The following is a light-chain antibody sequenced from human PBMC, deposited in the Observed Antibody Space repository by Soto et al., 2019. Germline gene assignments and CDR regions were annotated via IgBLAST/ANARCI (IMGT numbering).Light chain of an antibody. CDR2: DTH. V-gene: IGLV7-46*01. J-gene: IGLJ7*01. CDR1: TGAVTSDDY. CDR3: LLFYTGGRPV. Sequence: QAVVTQEPSLTVSPGETVTLTCGSSTGAVTSDDYPYWFQRKPGQALRTLIYDTHNKHSWTPARFSGSLLGGKAALTLSGAQPEDEAEYFCLLFYTGGRPVFGGGTQLTVL.